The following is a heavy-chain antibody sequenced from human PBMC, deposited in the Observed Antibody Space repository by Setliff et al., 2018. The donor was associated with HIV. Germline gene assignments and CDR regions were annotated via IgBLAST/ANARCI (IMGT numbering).Heavy chain of an antibody. CDR3: ARNFGLSPSGKYYYYYGMDI. D-gene: IGHD3-10*01. J-gene: IGHJ6*02. CDR1: GGPFNIFS. Sequence: SVQVSCKTTGGPFNIFSITWVRQAPGQGLEWKGGIIPVFGPPNYAKKFQFRLTITADESTNTAYMELSSLKSEDTAVYYCARNFGLSPSGKYYYYYGMDIWGQGTTVTVSS. V-gene: IGHV1-69*13. CDR2: IIPVFGPP.